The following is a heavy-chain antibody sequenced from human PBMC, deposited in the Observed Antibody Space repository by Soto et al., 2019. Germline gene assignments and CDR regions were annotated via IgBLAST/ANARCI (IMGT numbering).Heavy chain of an antibody. J-gene: IGHJ4*02. CDR3: VREVKYSNSWKPVDY. D-gene: IGHD6-13*01. V-gene: IGHV3-48*01. Sequence: EVQLVESGGGLIQPGSSLRLSCAASGFTFSSYSMNWVRQTPGKGLEWVSYISSSSSSIYYADSVKGRFTISRDNAKNSLSLQMNSLRAEDTAVYFCVREVKYSNSWKPVDYWGQGTLVTVSS. CDR1: GFTFSSYS. CDR2: ISSSSSSI.